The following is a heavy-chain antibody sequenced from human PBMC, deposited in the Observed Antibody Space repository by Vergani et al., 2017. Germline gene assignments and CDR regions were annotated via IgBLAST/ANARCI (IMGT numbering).Heavy chain of an antibody. CDR3: ARYLSYSTAWPFFDS. CDR1: GFTFSTYD. Sequence: EVQLVESGGGLVQPGGSLRLSCAASGFTFSTYDMHWVRQATGKGLEWVSAIGTAGDTYYPGSVKGRFTISRDSSKTLYLQMDSLRVEDTAMYFCARYLSYSTAWPFFDSRGQGTLVTVSS. CDR2: IGTAGDT. V-gene: IGHV3-13*01. J-gene: IGHJ4*02. D-gene: IGHD4-11*01.